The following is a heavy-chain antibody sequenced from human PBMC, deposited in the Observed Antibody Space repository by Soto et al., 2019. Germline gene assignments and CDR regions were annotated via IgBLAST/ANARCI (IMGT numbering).Heavy chain of an antibody. CDR1: GFTFSSYS. J-gene: IGHJ6*02. V-gene: IGHV3-21*01. CDR2: ISSSSSYI. D-gene: IGHD5-12*01. CDR3: ARWRDGYYYYGMDV. Sequence: GGSLRLSCAASGFTFSSYSMNWVRQAPGKGLEWVSSISSSSSYIYYADSVKGRFTISRDNAKNSLYLQMNSLRAEDTAVYYCARWRDGYYYYGMDVWGQGTTVTVSS.